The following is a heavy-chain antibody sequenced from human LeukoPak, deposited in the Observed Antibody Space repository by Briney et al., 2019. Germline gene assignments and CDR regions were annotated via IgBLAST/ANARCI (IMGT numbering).Heavy chain of an antibody. D-gene: IGHD3-3*01. CDR2: ISSSSSYI. CDR3: AGGPRGRITIFGVVPSPNYYGMDV. Sequence: PGGSLRLSCAASGFTFSSYSMNWVRQAPGKGLEWVSSISSSSSYIYYADSVKGRFTISRDNAKNSLYLQMNSLRAEDTAVYYCAGGPRGRITIFGVVPSPNYYGMDVWGQGTTVTVSS. J-gene: IGHJ6*02. V-gene: IGHV3-21*01. CDR1: GFTFSSYS.